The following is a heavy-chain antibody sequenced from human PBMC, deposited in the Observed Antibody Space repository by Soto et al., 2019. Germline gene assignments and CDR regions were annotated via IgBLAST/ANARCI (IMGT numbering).Heavy chain of an antibody. CDR1: GFTFSDYY. V-gene: IGHV3-11*01. CDR2: ISSTGSTI. CDR3: AGGQPPYYYYYYRDV. Sequence: QVQLVESGGGLVKPGGSLRLSCAASGFTFSDYYMSWIRQAPGKGLEWVSYISSTGSTIYYADSVKGRFTISRDNAKNSRYLQMNSLRAEDTAVYYCAGGQPPYYYYYYRDVWGKGTTVTVSS. J-gene: IGHJ6*03.